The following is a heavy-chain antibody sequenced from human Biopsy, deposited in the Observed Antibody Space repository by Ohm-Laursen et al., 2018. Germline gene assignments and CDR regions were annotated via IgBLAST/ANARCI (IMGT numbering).Heavy chain of an antibody. D-gene: IGHD1-7*01. CDR1: GFTFSSYA. V-gene: IGHV3-23*01. CDR2: ITASGGTT. Sequence: SLRLSCAASGFTFSSYAMSWVRQPPGKGLEWVSGITASGGTTYYADSVKGRFTISRDNSNNTLYLQMNSLRDDDTAVYYCAKVPREELSYYYSMDVWGQGTTVTVSS. J-gene: IGHJ6*02. CDR3: AKVPREELSYYYSMDV.